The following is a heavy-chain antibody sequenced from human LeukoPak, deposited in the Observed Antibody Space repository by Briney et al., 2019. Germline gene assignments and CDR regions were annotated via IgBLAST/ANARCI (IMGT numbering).Heavy chain of an antibody. CDR2: VSDSGTMT. CDR1: GFTFSNYA. Sequence: PGGSLSLSCAASGFTFSNYAMNWVRQAPGKGLEWVSGVSDSGTMTYYARSVKGRFTISRDNSKNTVYLQMNSLRAEDTAIYYCAKYSRYDYVGQIDYWGQGTLVTVSS. D-gene: IGHD4-17*01. CDR3: AKYSRYDYVGQIDY. V-gene: IGHV3-23*01. J-gene: IGHJ4*02.